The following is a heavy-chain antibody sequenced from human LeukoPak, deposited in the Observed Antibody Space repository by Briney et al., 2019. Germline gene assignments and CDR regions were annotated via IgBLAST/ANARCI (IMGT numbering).Heavy chain of an antibody. Sequence: GGSLRLSCVASGFTFSDYDMTWVRQAPGKGLEYVSSIGSGGYTFYAGSVKGRFSISRDNSKSALYLQMNSLRADGTAVYFCAKKLPPASFYFDFWGQGSLVTVSS. V-gene: IGHV3-23*01. CDR2: IGSGGYT. D-gene: IGHD3-16*02. CDR3: AKKLPPASFYFDF. J-gene: IGHJ4*02. CDR1: GFTFSDYD.